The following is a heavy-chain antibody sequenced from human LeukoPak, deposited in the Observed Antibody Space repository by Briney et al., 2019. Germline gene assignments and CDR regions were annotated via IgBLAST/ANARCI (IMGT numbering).Heavy chain of an antibody. CDR3: ARTLEVAGTGDWGY. CDR2: IIPIFGTA. Sequence: VASVKVSCKASGGTFSSYATSWVRQAPGQGLEWMGGIIPIFGTANYAQKFQGRVTITADESTSTAYMELSSLRSEDTAVYYCARTLEVAGTGDWGYWGQGTLVTVSS. V-gene: IGHV1-69*13. J-gene: IGHJ4*02. CDR1: GGTFSSYA. D-gene: IGHD6-19*01.